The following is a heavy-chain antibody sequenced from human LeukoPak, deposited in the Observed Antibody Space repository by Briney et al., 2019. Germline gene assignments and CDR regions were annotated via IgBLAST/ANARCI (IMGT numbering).Heavy chain of an antibody. V-gene: IGHV1-69*05. J-gene: IGHJ5*02. D-gene: IGHD3-3*01. CDR2: IIPIFGTA. CDR1: GGTFSSYA. CDR3: ARAIFGVVNWFDP. Sequence: SVKVSCKASGGTFSSYAISWVRQAPGQGLEWMGGIIPIFGTANYAQKFQGRVTITTDESTSTAYMELCSLRSEDTAVYYCARAIFGVVNWFDPWGQGTLVTVSS.